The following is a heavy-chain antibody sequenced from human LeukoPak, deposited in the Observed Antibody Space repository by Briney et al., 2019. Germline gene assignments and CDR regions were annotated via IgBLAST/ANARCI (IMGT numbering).Heavy chain of an antibody. CDR3: ARANSGVYGSGSYYNPIDH. D-gene: IGHD3-10*01. CDR1: GGSISSYY. J-gene: IGHJ4*02. V-gene: IGHV4-59*01. CDR2: ISYSGST. Sequence: SETLSLTCTVSGGSISSYYWSWIRQPPGKGLEWIGYISYSGSTNYNPSLKSRVTISVDTSKNQFSLRLSSATAADTAVYYCARANSGVYGSGSYYNPIDHWGRGTLVTVSS.